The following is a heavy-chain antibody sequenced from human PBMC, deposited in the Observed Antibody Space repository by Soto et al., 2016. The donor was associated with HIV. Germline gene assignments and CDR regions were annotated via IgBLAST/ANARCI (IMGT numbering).Heavy chain of an antibody. CDR1: RFTFINAW. Sequence: EVQLVESGGGLVKPGGSLRLSCAASRFTFINAWMNWVRQAPGKGLEWVGRFKEKTDGGTTDYAAPVRGRFTISRDDSKNTLYLQMNNLKIEDSGMYYCTSRNPYASGRAKFDSWGQGTPVSVSS. V-gene: IGHV3-15*07. CDR3: TSRNPYASGRAKFDS. CDR2: FKEKTDGGTT. D-gene: IGHD3-10*01. J-gene: IGHJ4*02.